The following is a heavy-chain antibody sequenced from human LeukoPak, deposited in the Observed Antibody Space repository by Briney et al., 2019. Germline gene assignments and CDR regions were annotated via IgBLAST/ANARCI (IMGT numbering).Heavy chain of an antibody. D-gene: IGHD3-22*01. CDR2: TGSNGVT. CDR1: GFTFRTYA. V-gene: IGHV3-23*01. CDR3: GIRDTSDYYVF. J-gene: IGHJ4*02. Sequence: AGGFLRLSCTGSGFTFRTYAFSWVRQAPGKGLEWVSATGSNGVTYYADSVKGRFTISRDNSKNALYLQMNGLRADDTAVYYCGIRDTSDYYVFWGQGTLVTVSS.